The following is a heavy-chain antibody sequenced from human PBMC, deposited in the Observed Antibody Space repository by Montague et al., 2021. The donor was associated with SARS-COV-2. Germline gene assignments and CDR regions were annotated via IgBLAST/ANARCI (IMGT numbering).Heavy chain of an antibody. CDR2: IYTGGTT. J-gene: IGHJ2*01. CDR1: SGSIRSGSYY. D-gene: IGHD6-13*01. Sequence: TLSLTCSVSSGSIRSGSYYWTWIRQPAGKGLEWIGRIYTGGTTHYNPSLKSRVTISRDTSKNQFSLNLNSVTAADTAVYFCARDAGGAAAGKGRNFDLWGRGTLVTVSS. V-gene: IGHV4-61*02. CDR3: ARDAGGAAAGKGRNFDL.